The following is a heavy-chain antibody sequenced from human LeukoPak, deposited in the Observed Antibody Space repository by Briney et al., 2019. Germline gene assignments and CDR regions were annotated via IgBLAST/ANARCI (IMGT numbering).Heavy chain of an antibody. CDR1: GFTFSSNY. CDR3: ARDRSIEEALDAFDI. V-gene: IGHV3-66*02. CDR2: ICSGGST. J-gene: IGHJ3*02. D-gene: IGHD2-21*01. Sequence: GGSLRLSCAASGFTFSSNYMSWVRQAPGKGLEWVSVICSGGSTYYADSVKGRFTISRDNSKNTLYLQMNSLRAEDTAVYYCARDRSIEEALDAFDIWGQGTMVTVSS.